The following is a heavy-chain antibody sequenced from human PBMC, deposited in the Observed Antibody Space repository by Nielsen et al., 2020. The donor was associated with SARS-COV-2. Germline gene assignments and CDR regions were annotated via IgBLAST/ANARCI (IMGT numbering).Heavy chain of an antibody. D-gene: IGHD1-20*01. CDR3: AGSGYNWNGGDY. J-gene: IGHJ4*02. CDR1: AHTPPSYY. Sequence: STASAHTPPSYYLHCVRQAPGQGLEWMGIINPSGGSTSYAQKFQGRVTMTRDTSTSTAYMELRSLRSDDTAVYYCAGSGYNWNGGDYWGQGTLVTVSS. CDR2: INPSGGST. V-gene: IGHV1-46*01.